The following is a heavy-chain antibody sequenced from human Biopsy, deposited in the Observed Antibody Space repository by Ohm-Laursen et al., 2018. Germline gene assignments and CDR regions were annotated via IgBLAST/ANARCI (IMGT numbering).Heavy chain of an antibody. CDR1: GGSTNDYF. J-gene: IGHJ2*01. CDR2: IYSSGGS. V-gene: IGHV4-4*07. Sequence: PGTLSLTCSVSGGSTNDYFWSWIRQPAGETLEWIGRIYSSGGSSYNPSLKSRISMSMDTSNNQFSLTLTSVTAADTAVYYCARTQGKAVAGRFLDLWGRGTLVTVSS. CDR3: ARTQGKAVAGRFLDL. D-gene: IGHD6-19*01.